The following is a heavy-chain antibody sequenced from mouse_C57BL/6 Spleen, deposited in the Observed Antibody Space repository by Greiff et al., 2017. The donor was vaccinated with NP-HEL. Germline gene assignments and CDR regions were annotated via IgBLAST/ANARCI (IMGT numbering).Heavy chain of an antibody. D-gene: IGHD1-1*01. Sequence: VQLQQSGPVLVKPGASVKMSCKASGYTFTDYYMNWVKQSHGKSLEWIGVINPYNGGTSYNQKFKGKATLTVDKSSSTAYMELNSLTSEDSAVYYCARDYYGSSSHFDYWGQGTTLTVSS. CDR2: INPYNGGT. V-gene: IGHV1-19*01. CDR1: GYTFTDYY. CDR3: ARDYYGSSSHFDY. J-gene: IGHJ2*01.